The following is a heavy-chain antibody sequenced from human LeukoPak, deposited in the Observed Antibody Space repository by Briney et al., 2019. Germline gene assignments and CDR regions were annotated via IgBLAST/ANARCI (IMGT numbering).Heavy chain of an antibody. CDR1: GYTFTSYG. V-gene: IGHV1-18*01. Sequence: ASVKVSCKASGYTFTSYGISWVRQAPGQGLEWMGWISAYNGNTNYAQKLQGRVTMTTDTSTSTAYMELRSLRSDDTSVYCFARSGYAGGNDYFDYWGQGTLVTVSS. CDR3: ARSGYAGGNDYFDY. J-gene: IGHJ4*02. CDR2: ISAYNGNT. D-gene: IGHD5-12*01.